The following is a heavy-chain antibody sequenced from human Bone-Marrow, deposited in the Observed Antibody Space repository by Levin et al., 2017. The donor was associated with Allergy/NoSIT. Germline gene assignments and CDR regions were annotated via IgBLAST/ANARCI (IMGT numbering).Heavy chain of an antibody. D-gene: IGHD4-17*01. CDR2: INHSGST. V-gene: IGHV4-34*01. Sequence: KPSETLSLTCAVYGGSFSGYYWSWIRQPPGKGLEWIGEINHSGSTNYNPSLKSRVTISVDTSKNQFSLKLSSVTAADTAVYYCARVALISYGDYVNNWFDPWGQGTLVTVSS. CDR1: GGSFSGYY. J-gene: IGHJ5*02. CDR3: ARVALISYGDYVNNWFDP.